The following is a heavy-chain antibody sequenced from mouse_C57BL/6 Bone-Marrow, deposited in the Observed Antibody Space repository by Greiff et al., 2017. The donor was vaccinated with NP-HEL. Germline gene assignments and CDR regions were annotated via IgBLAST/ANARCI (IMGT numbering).Heavy chain of an antibody. V-gene: IGHV5-6*01. CDR2: ISSGGSYT. Sequence: EVQLVESGGGLVKPGGSLKLSCAASGFTFSSYGMSWVRQTPDQRLEWVATISSGGSYTYYPDSVKGRFPLSRDNAKNTLYLQMSSLKSEDTAMYYCARHYYGSSFYWYFDVWGTGPTVTVAS. CDR3: ARHYYGSSFYWYFDV. J-gene: IGHJ1*03. CDR1: GFTFSSYG. D-gene: IGHD1-1*01.